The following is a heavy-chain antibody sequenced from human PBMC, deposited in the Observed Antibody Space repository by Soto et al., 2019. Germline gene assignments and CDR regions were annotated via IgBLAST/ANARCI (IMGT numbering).Heavy chain of an antibody. J-gene: IGHJ4*02. CDR1: GFSFTTTRMG. CDR2: IYWDGES. CDR3: AHRDSTGTPTYFDS. V-gene: IGHV2-5*02. Sequence: QITLKEAGPTLVKPTETLTLTCTFSGFSFTTTRMGVGWSRQPPGKAREWLAIIYWDGESRYNPLMRRRLTLTEDTSNNQVVLTMTNMDPKDTATYYCAHRDSTGTPTYFDSWGQGIPVTVAS. D-gene: IGHD1-1*01.